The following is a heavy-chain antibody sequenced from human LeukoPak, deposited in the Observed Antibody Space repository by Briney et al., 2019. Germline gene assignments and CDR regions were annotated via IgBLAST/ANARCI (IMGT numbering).Heavy chain of an antibody. J-gene: IGHJ4*02. D-gene: IGHD6-6*01. CDR1: GFTVSSNF. CDR2: IYSGGNT. Sequence: GGSLRLSCAASGFTVSSNFMSWVRQAPGKGLEWVSVIYSGGNTYYADSVKGRFTISRDNSKNTLYLQMNSLRADDTAVYYCARERGRGQVSPYFDYWGQGTLVTVSS. V-gene: IGHV3-53*01. CDR3: ARERGRGQVSPYFDY.